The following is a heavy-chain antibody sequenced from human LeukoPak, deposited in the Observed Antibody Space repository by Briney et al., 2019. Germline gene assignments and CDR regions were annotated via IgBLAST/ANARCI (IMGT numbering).Heavy chain of an antibody. CDR1: GFTFSSYG. CDR3: VRDNPRCCGVVSANIDDL. Sequence: GGSLRLSCAASGFTFSSYGMHWVRQAPGKGLEWVAVISYDGSNKYYADSVKGRFTISRDNSKNTLYLQMNSLRAEDTAVYYCVRDNPRCCGVVSANIDDLWGQGTLVTVSS. V-gene: IGHV3-30*03. CDR2: ISYDGSNK. J-gene: IGHJ5*02. D-gene: IGHD2-21*02.